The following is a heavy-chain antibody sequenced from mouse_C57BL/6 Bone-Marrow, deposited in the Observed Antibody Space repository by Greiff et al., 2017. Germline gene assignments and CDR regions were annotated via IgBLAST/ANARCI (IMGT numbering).Heavy chain of an antibody. V-gene: IGHV1-55*01. D-gene: IGHD1-1*01. CDR1: GYTFTSYW. J-gene: IGHJ1*03. CDR3: ARGGIYYYGSSWYFDV. CDR2: IYPGSGST. Sequence: VQLQQPGAELVKPGASVKMSCEASGYTFTSYWITWVKQRPGQGLEWIGDIYPGSGSTNYNEKFKSKATLTVDTSSSTAYMQLSSLTSEDAAVYYCARGGIYYYGSSWYFDVWGTGTTVTVSS.